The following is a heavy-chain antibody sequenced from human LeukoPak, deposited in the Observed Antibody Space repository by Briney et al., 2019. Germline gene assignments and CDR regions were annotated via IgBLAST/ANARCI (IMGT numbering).Heavy chain of an antibody. CDR2: IKQDGSDK. CDR3: AKDRHYYDSTAIKGDY. Sequence: GGSLRLSCAASGFTFSGFWMTWVRQAPGKGLAWVANIKQDGSDKHYVDSVEGRFTISRDNAKNSLYLQMNSLRAEDTAVYYCAKDRHYYDSTAIKGDYWGQGTLVTVSS. J-gene: IGHJ4*02. CDR1: GFTFSGFW. V-gene: IGHV3-7*03. D-gene: IGHD3-22*01.